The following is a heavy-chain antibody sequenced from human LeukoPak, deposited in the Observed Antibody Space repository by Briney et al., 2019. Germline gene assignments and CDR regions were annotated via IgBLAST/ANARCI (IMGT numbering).Heavy chain of an antibody. D-gene: IGHD4-17*01. CDR3: AKTMTTVTYYYGMDV. J-gene: IGHJ6*02. Sequence: PGGSLRLSCAASGFTLSSHWMGWVRQAPGKGLEWVANIKQDGSETYYVDSVKGRFTISRDNSKNTLYLQMNSLRAEDTAVYYCAKTMTTVTYYYGMDVWGQGTTVTVSS. CDR2: IKQDGSET. CDR1: GFTLSSHW. V-gene: IGHV3-7*03.